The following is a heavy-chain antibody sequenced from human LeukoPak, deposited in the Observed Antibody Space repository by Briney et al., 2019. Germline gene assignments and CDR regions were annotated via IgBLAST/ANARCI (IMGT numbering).Heavy chain of an antibody. D-gene: IGHD3-10*02. CDR3: AELGITMIGGV. V-gene: IGHV3-21*01. Sequence: PGGSLRLSCAASGFTFSSSTMNWVRQAPGKGLEWVSSISGGSIYIYYADSVKGRFTISRDNAKNSLYLQMNSLRAEDTAVYYCAELGITMIGGVWGKGTTVTISS. J-gene: IGHJ6*04. CDR1: GFTFSSST. CDR2: ISGGSIYI.